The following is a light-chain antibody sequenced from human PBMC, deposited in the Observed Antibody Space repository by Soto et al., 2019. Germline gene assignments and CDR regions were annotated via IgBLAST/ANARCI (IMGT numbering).Light chain of an antibody. CDR1: SSNIGAGYD. CDR2: GNS. V-gene: IGLV1-40*01. J-gene: IGLJ2*01. CDR3: QSYDSSLSGSKVV. Sequence: QSVLTQPPSVSGAPGQRVTISCTGSSSNIGAGYDVHWYQQLPGTAPKLLIYGNSNRPSGVPDRFSGSKSGTSASLASAGLQAEDEADYYCQSYDSSLSGSKVVFGGGTELTVL.